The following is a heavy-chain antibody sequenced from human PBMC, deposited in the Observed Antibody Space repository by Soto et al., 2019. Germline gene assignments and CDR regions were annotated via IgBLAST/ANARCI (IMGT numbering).Heavy chain of an antibody. CDR3: ARRAGYSSSATAFDI. J-gene: IGHJ3*02. V-gene: IGHV1-69*01. CDR2: IIPIFGTP. D-gene: IGHD6-6*01. Sequence: QVQLVQSGADVKKPGSSVKLSCKASGGTFGSYSINWVRQAPGQGLEWMGGIIPIFGTPSYAQKFQGRVTLTAGEPASAAYMELSSLRSDDTAVYYCARRAGYSSSATAFDIWSQGTMVTVSS. CDR1: GGTFGSYS.